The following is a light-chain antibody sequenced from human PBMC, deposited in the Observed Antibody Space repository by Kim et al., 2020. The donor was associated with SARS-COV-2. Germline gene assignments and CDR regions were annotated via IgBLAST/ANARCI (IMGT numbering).Light chain of an antibody. CDR1: SPNVGSNY. J-gene: IGLJ3*02. CDR3: AAWDDSLSGRV. V-gene: IGLV1-47*01. CDR2: RNS. Sequence: GQRVTTFCFGSSPNVGSNYVYLFPQPPRTAPKLLICRNSQRPSGVPDRFSGSKSGTSASLSSSGLRSEDEADYYCAAWDDSLSGRVFGGGTQLTVL.